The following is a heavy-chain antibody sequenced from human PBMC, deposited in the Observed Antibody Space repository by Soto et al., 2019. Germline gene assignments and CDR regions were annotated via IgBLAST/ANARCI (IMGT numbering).Heavy chain of an antibody. J-gene: IGHJ6*02. CDR1: GGTFASYS. Sequence: QEELVQSGAEVKKPGSSVNVSCKASGGTFASYSITWVRQVPGQRLEWMGEIIPLLRTVNYAQKFQGRLTITGDRSTSTVYMALSSLRSDDTAVYYCARDTVDLFGYMDVWGHGTTVTVS. V-gene: IGHV1-69*06. CDR3: ARDTVDLFGYMDV. CDR2: IIPLLRTV. D-gene: IGHD6-25*01.